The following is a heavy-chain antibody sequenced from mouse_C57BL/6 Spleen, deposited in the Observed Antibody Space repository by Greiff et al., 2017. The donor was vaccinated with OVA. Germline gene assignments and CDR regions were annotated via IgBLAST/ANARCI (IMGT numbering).Heavy chain of an antibody. CDR1: GYTFTSYW. D-gene: IGHD2-2*01. CDR2: IHPNSGST. CDR3: ARYGYDVFDY. V-gene: IGHV1-64*01. Sequence: QVQLKQSGAELVKPGASVKLSCKASGYTFTSYWMHWVKQRPGQGLEWIGMIHPNSGSTNYNEKFKSKATLTVDKSSSTAYMQLSSLTSEDSAVYYCARYGYDVFDYWGQGTTLTVSS. J-gene: IGHJ2*01.